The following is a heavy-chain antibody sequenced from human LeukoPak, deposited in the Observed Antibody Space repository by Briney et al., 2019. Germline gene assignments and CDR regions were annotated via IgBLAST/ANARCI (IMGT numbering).Heavy chain of an antibody. V-gene: IGHV4-34*01. Sequence: SGTLSLTCAVYGGSFSGYYWSWIRQPPGKGLEWIGEINHSGSTNYNPSLKSRVTISVDTSKNQFSLKLSSVTAADTAVYYCARLSVGIAVAGTDYWGQGTLVTVSS. CDR1: GGSFSGYY. D-gene: IGHD6-19*01. CDR2: INHSGST. CDR3: ARLSVGIAVAGTDY. J-gene: IGHJ4*02.